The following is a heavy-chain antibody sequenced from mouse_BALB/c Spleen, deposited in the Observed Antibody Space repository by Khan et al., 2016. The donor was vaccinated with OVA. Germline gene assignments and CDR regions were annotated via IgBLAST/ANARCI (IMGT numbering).Heavy chain of an antibody. CDR3: ARGNYYGYAMDY. V-gene: IGHV3-2*02. Sequence: EVQLQESGPGLVKPFQPLSLTCTVTGYSITSNYAWNWIRQFPGNKLEWVGYISYSGSTSYNPSLKSRISITRDTSKNQFFLQLNSVTTEDTATYYCARGNYYGYAMDYWGQGTSVTGSS. D-gene: IGHD1-1*01. J-gene: IGHJ4*01. CDR2: ISYSGST. CDR1: GYSITSNYA.